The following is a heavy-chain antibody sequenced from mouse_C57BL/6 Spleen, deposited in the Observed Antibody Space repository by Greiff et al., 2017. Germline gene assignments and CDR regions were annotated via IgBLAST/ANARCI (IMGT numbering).Heavy chain of an antibody. CDR1: GYTFTSYW. CDR3: SRKGHTAQATPFDY. CDR2: IDPNSGGT. V-gene: IGHV1-72*01. J-gene: IGHJ2*01. Sequence: QVQLQQPGAELVKPGASVKLSCKASGYTFTSYWMHWVKQRPGRGLEWIGRIDPNSGGTKYNEKFKSKATLTVDKPSSPAYMQLSSLTSEDSAVYYCSRKGHTAQATPFDYWGQGTTLTVSS. D-gene: IGHD3-2*02.